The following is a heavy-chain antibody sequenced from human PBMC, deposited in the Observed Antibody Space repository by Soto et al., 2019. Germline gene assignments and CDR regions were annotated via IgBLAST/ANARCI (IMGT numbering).Heavy chain of an antibody. CDR3: ARTGERWILGYYFDY. V-gene: IGHV4-31*03. J-gene: IGHJ4*02. Sequence: QVQLQESGPGLVKPSQTLSLTCTVSGGSISSGGYYWSWIRQHPGKGLEWIGYIYYSGSTYYNPSLTIRVTISVDTSKNQFSLKLSSVTAADTAVYYCARTGERWILGYYFDYWGQGTLVTVSS. CDR1: GGSISSGGYY. CDR2: IYYSGST. D-gene: IGHD2-2*03.